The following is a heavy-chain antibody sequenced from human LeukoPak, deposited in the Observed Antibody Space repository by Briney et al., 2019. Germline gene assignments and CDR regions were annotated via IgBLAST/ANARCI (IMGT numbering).Heavy chain of an antibody. Sequence: ASVKVSCKASGGTFSSYAISWVRQAPGQGLEWMGGIIPIFGTANYAQKFQGRVTITADESTSTAYMELSSLRSEDTAVYYCGRVSPYGGNSHYYYYYMDVWGEGTTVTISS. CDR1: GGTFSSYA. CDR2: IIPIFGTA. CDR3: GRVSPYGGNSHYYYYYMDV. J-gene: IGHJ6*03. V-gene: IGHV1-69*01. D-gene: IGHD4-23*01.